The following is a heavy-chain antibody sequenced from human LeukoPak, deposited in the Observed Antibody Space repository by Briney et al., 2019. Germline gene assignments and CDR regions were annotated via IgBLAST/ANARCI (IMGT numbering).Heavy chain of an antibody. CDR1: GFSFSGYW. Sequence: PGGSLRLSCAASGFSFSGYWMHWVRQAPGKGLMWVSRIKTDGTSTDYADSVQGRFTISRDNAKNTLYLQMNSLRAEDTAVYFCARDYDGEVAVPANWFAPWGQGTLVTVPS. D-gene: IGHD2-15*01. CDR3: ARDYDGEVAVPANWFAP. V-gene: IGHV3-74*01. CDR2: IKTDGTST. J-gene: IGHJ5*02.